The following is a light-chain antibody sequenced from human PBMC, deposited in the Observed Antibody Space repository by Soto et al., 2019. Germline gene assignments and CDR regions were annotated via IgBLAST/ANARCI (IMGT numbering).Light chain of an antibody. CDR1: SSNIGAGYD. CDR3: QSYDSSLSGWV. Sequence: QSVLTQPPSVSGAPGQRVTISCTGSSSNIGAGYDVHWYQQLPGTAPKLLIYGNSNRPSGVPDRFSGSKSGTSASLAITGLRAEDEADYYCQSYDSSLSGWVFDGGTKVTVL. J-gene: IGLJ3*02. CDR2: GNS. V-gene: IGLV1-40*01.